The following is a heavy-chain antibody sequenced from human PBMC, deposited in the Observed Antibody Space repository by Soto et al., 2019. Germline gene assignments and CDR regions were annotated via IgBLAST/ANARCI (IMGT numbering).Heavy chain of an antibody. J-gene: IGHJ4*02. CDR3: TTRPPYYYGSGTYYFDY. Sequence: PGGSLRLSCAASGFTFSNAWMSWVRQAPGKGLEWVGRIKSKTDGGTTDYAAPVKGRFTISRDDSKNTLYLQMNSLKTEDTAAYYCTTRPPYYYGSGTYYFDYWGQGTLVTVSS. V-gene: IGHV3-15*01. D-gene: IGHD3-10*01. CDR1: GFTFSNAW. CDR2: IKSKTDGGTT.